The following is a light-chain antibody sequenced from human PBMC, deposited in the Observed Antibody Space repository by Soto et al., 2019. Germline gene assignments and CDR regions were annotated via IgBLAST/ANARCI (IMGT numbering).Light chain of an antibody. J-gene: IGLJ2*01. V-gene: IGLV1-40*01. CDR1: SSNIGAGYD. CDR2: GNS. CDR3: QFYDSSLSGVV. Sequence: QPVLTQPPSVSGAPGQRVTISCTGSSSNIGAGYDVHWYQQLPGTAPKLLIYGNSNRPSGVPDRFSGSKSGTSASLAITGLQAEDEADYYCQFYDSSLSGVVFGGGTKLTVL.